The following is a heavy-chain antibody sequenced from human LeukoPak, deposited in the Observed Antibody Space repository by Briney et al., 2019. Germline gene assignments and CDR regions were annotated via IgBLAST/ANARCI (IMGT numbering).Heavy chain of an antibody. V-gene: IGHV3-30*14. CDR3: ARDREGSSSWDY. CDR2: ISYDGSNK. D-gene: IGHD6-13*01. CDR1: GFTFSSYA. Sequence: GGSLRLSCAASGFTFSSYAMHWVRQAPGKGLEWVAVISYDGSNKYYADSVKGRFTISRDNSKNTIFLQMNSLRADDTAVYYCARDREGSSSWDYWGQGTLVTVSS. J-gene: IGHJ4*02.